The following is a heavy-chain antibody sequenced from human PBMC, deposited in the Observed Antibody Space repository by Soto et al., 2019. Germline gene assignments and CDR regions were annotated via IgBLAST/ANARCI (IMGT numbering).Heavy chain of an antibody. CDR1: GYTFTSYG. V-gene: IGHV1-18*01. CDR3: ARAPYYDFWSGYYVEGEAYNWFDP. D-gene: IGHD3-3*01. J-gene: IGHJ5*02. CDR2: ISAYNGNT. Sequence: ASVKVSCKASGYTFTSYGISWVRQAPGQGLEWMGWISAYNGNTNYAQKLQGRVTMTTDTSTSTAYMELRSLRSDDTAVYYCARAPYYDFWSGYYVEGEAYNWFDPWGQGTLVTISS.